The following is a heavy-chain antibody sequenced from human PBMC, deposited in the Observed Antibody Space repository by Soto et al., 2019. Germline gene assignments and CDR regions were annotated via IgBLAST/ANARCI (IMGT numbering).Heavy chain of an antibody. J-gene: IGHJ6*03. CDR1: GYSFTSYW. CDR3: ARLAQTTVTTFYYYYMDV. CDR2: IYPGDSDT. Sequence: PGEPLKISCKGSGYSFTSYWIGWVRQMPGKGLEWMGIIYPGDSDTRYSPSFQGQVTISADKSISTAYLQWSSLKASDTAMYYCARLAQTTVTTFYYYYMDVWGKGTTVTVSS. V-gene: IGHV5-51*01. D-gene: IGHD4-4*01.